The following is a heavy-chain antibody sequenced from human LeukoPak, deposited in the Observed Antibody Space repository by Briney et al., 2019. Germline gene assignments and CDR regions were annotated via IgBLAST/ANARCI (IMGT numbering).Heavy chain of an antibody. Sequence: GGSLRLSCEASGFTFSRYAMSWVRQAPGKGLEWVSTISGSDISTYCADSVKGRFTVSRDNSKKTLYLQMNSLRADDTAVYHCAKAPMVRGVIIADYWGQGTLVSVYS. CDR1: GFTFSRYA. V-gene: IGHV3-23*01. D-gene: IGHD3-10*01. CDR2: ISGSDIST. J-gene: IGHJ4*02. CDR3: AKAPMVRGVIIADY.